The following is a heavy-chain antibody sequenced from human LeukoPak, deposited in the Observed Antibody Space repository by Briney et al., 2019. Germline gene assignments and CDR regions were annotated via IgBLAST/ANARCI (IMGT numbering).Heavy chain of an antibody. CDR2: ISGSGGST. V-gene: IGHV3-23*01. Sequence: QPGGSLRLSCAASGFTFSSYGMSWVRQAPGKGLEWVSAISGSGGSTYYADSVKGRFTISRDNSKNTLYLQMNSLRAEDTAVYYCAREGIVVVRGVIIEKYFDYWGQGTLVTVSS. J-gene: IGHJ4*02. CDR1: GFTFSSYG. CDR3: AREGIVVVRGVIIEKYFDY. D-gene: IGHD3-10*01.